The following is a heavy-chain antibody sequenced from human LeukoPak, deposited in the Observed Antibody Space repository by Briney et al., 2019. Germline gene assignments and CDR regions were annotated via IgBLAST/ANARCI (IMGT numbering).Heavy chain of an antibody. CDR1: GFTFSSYS. CDR3: ARAQQLEGEGFDY. CDR2: ISSSSSYI. Sequence: GGSLRPSCAASGFTFSSYSMNWVRQAPGKGLEWVSSISSSSSYIYYADSVKGRFTISRDNAKNSLYLQMNSLRAEDTAVYYCARAQQLEGEGFDYWGQGTLVTVSS. J-gene: IGHJ4*02. D-gene: IGHD6-13*01. V-gene: IGHV3-21*01.